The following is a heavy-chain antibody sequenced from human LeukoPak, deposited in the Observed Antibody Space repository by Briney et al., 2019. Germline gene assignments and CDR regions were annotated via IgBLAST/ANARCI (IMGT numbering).Heavy chain of an antibody. CDR3: ARGSRRCYP. V-gene: IGHV4-34*01. CDR2: INHSGST. Sequence: PSETLSLTCAVYGGSFSGYYWSWIRQPPGKGLEWIGEINHSGSTNYNPSLKSRVTISVDTSKNQFSLKLSSVTAADTAVYYCARGSRRCYPWGQGTLVTVSS. CDR1: GGSFSGYY. J-gene: IGHJ5*02. D-gene: IGHD4/OR15-4a*01.